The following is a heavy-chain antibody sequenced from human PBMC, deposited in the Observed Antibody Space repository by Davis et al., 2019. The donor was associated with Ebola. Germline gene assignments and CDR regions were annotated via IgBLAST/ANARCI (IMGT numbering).Heavy chain of an antibody. V-gene: IGHV4-59*01. J-gene: IGHJ6*02. CDR1: GGSISTDY. CDR2: IYYSGST. CDR3: ARSNWNDHYYYYGMDV. Sequence: SETLSLTCTISGGSISTDYWGWIRQSPGKGLEWIGHIYYSGSTNYNPSLKSRVTISVDTSKNQFSLKLSSVTAADTAVYYCARSNWNDHYYYYGMDVWGQGTTVTVSS. D-gene: IGHD1-20*01.